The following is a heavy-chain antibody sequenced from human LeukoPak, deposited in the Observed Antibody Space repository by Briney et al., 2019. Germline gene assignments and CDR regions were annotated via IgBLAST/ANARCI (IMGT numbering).Heavy chain of an antibody. V-gene: IGHV4-59*01. CDR1: GGSISSYY. CDR3: VRYYYDSSGYYYFDY. Sequence: SETLSLTCTVSGGSISSYYWSWIRQPPGKGLEWIGYIYYSGSTNYNPSLKSRVTISVDTSKNQFSLKLSSVTAADAAVYYCVRYYYDSSGYYYFDYWGQGTLVTVSS. CDR2: IYYSGST. J-gene: IGHJ4*02. D-gene: IGHD3-22*01.